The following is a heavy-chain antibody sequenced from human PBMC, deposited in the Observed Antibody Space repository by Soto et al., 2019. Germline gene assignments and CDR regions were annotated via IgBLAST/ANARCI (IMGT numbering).Heavy chain of an antibody. V-gene: IGHV4-4*02. D-gene: IGHD1-26*01. J-gene: IGHJ6*02. CDR2: IFHSGST. CDR3: ASIVGAENYYYYGMDV. Sequence: SETLSLTCAVSGGSIGSNNWWSWVRQPPGKGLEWIGEIFHSGSTNYNPSLKTRVTISVDKSKNQFSLKLSSVTAADTAVYYCASIVGAENYYYYGMDVWGQVTTVT. CDR1: GGSIGSNNW.